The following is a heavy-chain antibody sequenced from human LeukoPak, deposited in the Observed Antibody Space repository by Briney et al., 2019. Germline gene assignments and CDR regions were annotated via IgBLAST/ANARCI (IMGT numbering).Heavy chain of an antibody. CDR3: ARGAEYYAIWRGYAGYSDY. Sequence: SETLSLTCTVSTGSISSSSYYWGWFRQPPGKGLEWIGSIYYSGDTYYTPSLKSRVTISIDTSKNQFSLKLTSVTAADTAVYFCARGAEYYAIWRGYAGYSDYWGPGNLGHRLL. V-gene: IGHV4-39*07. CDR1: TGSISSSSYY. CDR2: IYYSGDT. D-gene: IGHD3-3*01. J-gene: IGHJ4*02.